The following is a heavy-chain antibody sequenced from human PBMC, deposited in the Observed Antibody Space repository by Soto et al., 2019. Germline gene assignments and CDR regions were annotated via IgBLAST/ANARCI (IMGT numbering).Heavy chain of an antibody. D-gene: IGHD3-22*01. CDR2: IYYSGST. CDR3: ARTLYDSSGSTLDY. V-gene: IGHV4-59*01. CDR1: GGSISSYY. J-gene: IGHJ4*02. Sequence: SGTLSLTCIVSGGSISSYYWSWIRQPPGKGLEWIGYIYYSGSTNYNPSLKSRVTISVDTSKNQFSLKLSSVTAADTAVYYCARTLYDSSGSTLDYWGQGTLVTVSS.